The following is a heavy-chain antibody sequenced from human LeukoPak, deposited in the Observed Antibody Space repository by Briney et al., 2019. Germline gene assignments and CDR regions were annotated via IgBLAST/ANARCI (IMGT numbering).Heavy chain of an antibody. CDR2: ISSSSSYI. CDR3: AREAERYFDWLSQDY. V-gene: IGHV3-21*01. Sequence: PGGSLRLSCAASGFTFSSYSMNWVRQAPGKGLEWVSSISSSSSYIYYADSVKGRFTISRDNAKNSLYLQMNSLRAEDTAVYYCAREAERYFDWLSQDYWGQGTLVTVSS. D-gene: IGHD3-9*01. J-gene: IGHJ4*02. CDR1: GFTFSSYS.